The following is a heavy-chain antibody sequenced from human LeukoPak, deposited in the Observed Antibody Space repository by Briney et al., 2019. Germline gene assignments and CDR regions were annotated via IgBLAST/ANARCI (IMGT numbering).Heavy chain of an antibody. J-gene: IGHJ5*02. CDR3: ARDAIAAARSKQRNWFDP. CDR1: GYTFTGYY. Sequence: ASVKVSCKASGYTFTGYYMHWVRQAPGQGLEWMGWINPNSGGTNYAQKFHGRVTMTRDTSISTAYMQLSRLRSDDTAVYSCARDAIAAARSKQRNWFDPWGQGTLVTVSS. CDR2: INPNSGGT. D-gene: IGHD6-13*01. V-gene: IGHV1-2*02.